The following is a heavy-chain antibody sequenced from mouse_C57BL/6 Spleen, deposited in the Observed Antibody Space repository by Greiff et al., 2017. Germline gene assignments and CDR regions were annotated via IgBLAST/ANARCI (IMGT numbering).Heavy chain of an antibody. D-gene: IGHD2-5*01. V-gene: IGHV1-64*01. CDR3: ARDSKDWDFDV. CDR2: IHPNSGST. Sequence: QVQLQQPGAELVKPGASVKLSCKASGYTFTSYWMHWVKQRPGQGLEWIGMIHPNSGSTNYNEKFKSKATLTVDKSSSTAYMQLSSLTSEDSAVYYCARDSKDWDFDVWGTGTTGTVSS. CDR1: GYTFTSYW. J-gene: IGHJ1*03.